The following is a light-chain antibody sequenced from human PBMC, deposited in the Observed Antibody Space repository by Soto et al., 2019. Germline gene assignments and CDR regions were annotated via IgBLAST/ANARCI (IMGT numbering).Light chain of an antibody. V-gene: IGKV3-20*01. CDR1: QSVSNNY. CDR2: GAS. CDR3: QQFNNSPLYT. Sequence: EVVLTQSPGTLSLSPGERATLSCRASQSVSNNYLARYQQKPGQAPRLLIYGASSRATGIPDRFSGSGSGTDFTLTISRLEPEDFAVYYCQQFNNSPLYTFGQGTKLEIK. J-gene: IGKJ2*01.